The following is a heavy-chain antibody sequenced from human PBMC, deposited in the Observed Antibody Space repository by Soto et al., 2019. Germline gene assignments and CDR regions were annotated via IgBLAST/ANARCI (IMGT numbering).Heavy chain of an antibody. D-gene: IGHD4-17*01. Sequence: ASVKVSCKASGYTFTNYAMHWVRPAPGQRLEWMGWINAGNGNTKYSQKFQGRFTISRDNSKNTVYLQMNSLRLEDTAVYYCARGPSYSDSYFDYWGQGTLVTVSS. CDR2: INAGNGNT. CDR3: ARGPSYSDSYFDY. CDR1: GYTFTNYA. J-gene: IGHJ4*02. V-gene: IGHV1-3*01.